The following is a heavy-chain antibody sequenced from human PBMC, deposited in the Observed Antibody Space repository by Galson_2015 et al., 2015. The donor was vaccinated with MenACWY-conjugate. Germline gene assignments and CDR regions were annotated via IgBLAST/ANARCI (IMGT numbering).Heavy chain of an antibody. J-gene: IGHJ6*02. CDR3: ARGHYGMDV. CDR1: GFTFRNYW. V-gene: IGHV3-7*03. Sequence: SLRLSCAASGFTFRNYWMTWVRQAPGKGLEWVACIKKDGSEKYYVDSVKGRFTISRDNAKNSLYLEMNSLRVEDTAVYSCARGHYGMDVWGQGTPVTASS. CDR2: IKKDGSEK.